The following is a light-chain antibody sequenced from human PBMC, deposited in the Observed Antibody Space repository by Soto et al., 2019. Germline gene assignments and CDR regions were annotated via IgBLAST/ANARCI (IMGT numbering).Light chain of an antibody. CDR3: QQYANWPPLT. CDR2: GAF. Sequence: DIVMTQSPATLSVSLGERATLSCRASQSVSNNLAWYQHRPGQAPRLLIYGAFIRATGIPARFSGSGSGTEFTLTIRSLQSEDFAVYYCQQYANWPPLTFGGGTKVEIK. CDR1: QSVSNN. V-gene: IGKV3D-15*01. J-gene: IGKJ4*01.